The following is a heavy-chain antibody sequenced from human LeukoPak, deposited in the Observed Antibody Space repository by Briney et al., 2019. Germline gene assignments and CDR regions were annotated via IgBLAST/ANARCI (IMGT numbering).Heavy chain of an antibody. D-gene: IGHD3-3*01. CDR1: GGSISSYY. V-gene: IGHV4-34*01. CDR2: INHSGST. Sequence: SETLSLTCTVSGGSISSYYWSWIRQPPGKGLEWIGEINHSGSTNYNPSLKSRVTISVDTSKNQFSLKLSSVTAADTAVYYCARDLGAPAAWSGYSRYYMDVWGKGTTVTVSS. CDR3: ARDLGAPAAWSGYSRYYMDV. J-gene: IGHJ6*03.